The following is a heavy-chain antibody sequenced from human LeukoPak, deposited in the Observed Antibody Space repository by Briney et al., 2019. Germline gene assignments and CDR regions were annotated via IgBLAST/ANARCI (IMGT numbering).Heavy chain of an antibody. CDR2: IYHSGST. V-gene: IGHV4-38-2*02. CDR1: GYSISSDYY. J-gene: IGHJ3*02. Sequence: SETLSLTCTVSGYSISSDYYWGWIRQPPGKGLEWIGCIYHSGSTYYNPSLKSRVTISVDTSKNQFSLRLSSVTAADTAVYYCARATYYYDSSGYWTLEFDFDIWGQGTMVTVSS. CDR3: ARATYYYDSSGYWTLEFDFDI. D-gene: IGHD3-22*01.